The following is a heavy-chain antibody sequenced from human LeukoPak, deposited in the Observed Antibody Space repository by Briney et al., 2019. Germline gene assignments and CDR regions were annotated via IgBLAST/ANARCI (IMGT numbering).Heavy chain of an antibody. V-gene: IGHV4-38-2*02. Sequence: PSETLSLTCTVSGYSISSGYYWGWIRQPPGKGLEWIGSIYHSGSTYYNPSLKSRVTISVDTSKNQFSLKLSSVTAADTAVYYCARIIAVAVEGNWFDPWGQGTLVTVSS. CDR1: GYSISSGYY. CDR3: ARIIAVAVEGNWFDP. D-gene: IGHD6-19*01. J-gene: IGHJ5*02. CDR2: IYHSGST.